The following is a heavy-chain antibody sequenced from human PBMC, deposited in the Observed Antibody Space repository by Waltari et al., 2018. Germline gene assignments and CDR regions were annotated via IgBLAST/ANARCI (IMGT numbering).Heavy chain of an antibody. CDR2: IYQSGST. Sequence: QVQLQQWGAGLLKPSETLSLTCAVSGYSISSGYYWGWIRQPPGKGLEWIGSIYQSGSTYSNPALKSRVTISVDTSKNQFSLKLSSVTAADTAVYYCARHMATINWELYYFDYWGQGTLVTVSS. D-gene: IGHD3-10*01. CDR3: ARHMATINWELYYFDY. V-gene: IGHV4-38-2*01. J-gene: IGHJ4*02. CDR1: GYSISSGYY.